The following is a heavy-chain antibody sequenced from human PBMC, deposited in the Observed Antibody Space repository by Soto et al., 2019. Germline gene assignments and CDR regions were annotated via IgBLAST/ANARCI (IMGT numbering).Heavy chain of an antibody. CDR2: ISGSGGST. CDR1: GFTFSSYA. D-gene: IGHD2-15*01. J-gene: IGHJ3*02. V-gene: IGHV3-23*01. Sequence: ESGGGLVQPGGSLRLSCAASGFTFSSYAMSWVRQAPGKGLEWVSAISGSGGSTYYADSVKGRFTISRDNSKNTLYLQMNSLRAEDTAVYYCAKELRLLDVVVASDAFDIWGQGTMVTVSS. CDR3: AKELRLLDVVVASDAFDI.